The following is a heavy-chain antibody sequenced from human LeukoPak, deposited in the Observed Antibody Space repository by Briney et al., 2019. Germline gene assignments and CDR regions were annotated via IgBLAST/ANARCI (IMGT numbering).Heavy chain of an antibody. V-gene: IGHV3-21*01. CDR1: GFTFSSYS. J-gene: IGHJ4*02. Sequence: GGSLRLSCAASGFTFSSYSMNWVRQAPGKGLEWVSSISSSSYIYYADSVKGRFTISRDNAKNSLYLQMNSLRAEDTAVYYCARGYCSSTSCYEDYWGQGTLVTVSS. CDR3: ARGYCSSTSCYEDY. CDR2: ISSSSYI. D-gene: IGHD2-2*01.